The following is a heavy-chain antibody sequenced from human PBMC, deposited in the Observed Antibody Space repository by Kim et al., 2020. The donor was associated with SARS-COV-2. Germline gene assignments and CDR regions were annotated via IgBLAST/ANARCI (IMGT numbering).Heavy chain of an antibody. CDR1: GFTFSSYA. CDR2: ISGSGGST. CDR3: AKEARYNWNDGHAFDI. V-gene: IGHV3-23*01. D-gene: IGHD1-1*01. J-gene: IGHJ3*02. Sequence: GGSLRLSCAASGFTFSSYAMSWVRQAPGKGLEWVSAISGSGGSTYYADSVKGRFTISRDNSKNTLYLQMNSLRAEDTAVYYCAKEARYNWNDGHAFDIWGQGTMVTVSS.